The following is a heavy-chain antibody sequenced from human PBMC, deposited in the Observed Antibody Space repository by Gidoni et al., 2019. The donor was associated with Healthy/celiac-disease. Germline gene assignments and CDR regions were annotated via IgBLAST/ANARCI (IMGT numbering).Heavy chain of an antibody. J-gene: IGHJ4*02. CDR2: ISAYNGNT. CDR3: ARALPYYYDSSGQFDY. CDR1: GYIFTSYG. V-gene: IGHV1-18*04. Sequence: QVQLVQSGAEVKKPGASVKVSCKASGYIFTSYGISWVRQAPGQGLEWMGWISAYNGNTNYAQKLQGRVTMTTDTSTSTAYMELRSLRSDDTAVYYCARALPYYYDSSGQFDYWGQGTLVTVSS. D-gene: IGHD3-22*01.